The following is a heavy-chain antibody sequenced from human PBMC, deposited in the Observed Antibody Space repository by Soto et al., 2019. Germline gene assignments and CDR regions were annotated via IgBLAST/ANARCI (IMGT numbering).Heavy chain of an antibody. D-gene: IGHD2-21*02. CDR2: IYYSGST. J-gene: IGHJ4*02. CDR3: ARHALGCCGGDVYPYYFDY. V-gene: IGHV4-59*08. Sequence: QVQLQESGPGLVKPSETLSLTCTVSGGSISSYYWSWIRQPPGKGLESVGYIYYSGSTNYNPSLKSRAPISLDTSKNQFSLKLSSVPAADTAVYYCARHALGCCGGDVYPYYFDYWGQGTLVSVSS. CDR1: GGSISSYY.